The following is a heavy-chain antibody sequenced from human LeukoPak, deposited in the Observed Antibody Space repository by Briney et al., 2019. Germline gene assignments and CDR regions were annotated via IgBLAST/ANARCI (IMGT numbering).Heavy chain of an antibody. CDR2: INIDGSRT. J-gene: IGHJ4*02. D-gene: IGHD3-22*01. Sequence: PGGSLRLSCAVSGFTFSNYWMHWVRQAPGKGLVWVSRINIDGSRTSYADSVKGRFTISRDNAKNTLYLQMNSLRAGDTAVYYCARDQAPYDSSGYYEYWGQGTLVTVSS. CDR3: ARDQAPYDSSGYYEY. V-gene: IGHV3-74*01. CDR1: GFTFSNYW.